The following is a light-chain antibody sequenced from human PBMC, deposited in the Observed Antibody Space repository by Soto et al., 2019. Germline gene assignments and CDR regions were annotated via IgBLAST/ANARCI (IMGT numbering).Light chain of an antibody. CDR3: HSYDSSLSGSL. Sequence: QSVLTQPPSLSGAPGQRVTISCTGSSSNIGAGYDVHWYQQLPGRVPKLLIYGNTNRPSGVPDRFSGSKSGTSASLAITGLQAEDEADYYCHSYDSSLSGSLFGGGTKVTVL. J-gene: IGLJ3*02. CDR2: GNT. V-gene: IGLV1-40*01. CDR1: SSNIGAGYD.